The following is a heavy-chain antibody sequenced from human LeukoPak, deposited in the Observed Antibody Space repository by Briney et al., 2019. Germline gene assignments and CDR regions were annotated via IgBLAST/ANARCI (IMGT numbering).Heavy chain of an antibody. CDR1: GFAFSSYS. CDR3: ASSYYYDSKGSEGFDY. CDR2: ISSSSSYI. J-gene: IGHJ4*02. Sequence: GGSLRLSCAASGFAFSSYSMNWVRQAPGKGLEWVSSISSSSSYIYYADSVKGRFTISRDNAKNSLYLQMNSLRAEDTAVYYCASSYYYDSKGSEGFDYWGQGTLVTVSS. V-gene: IGHV3-21*01. D-gene: IGHD3-22*01.